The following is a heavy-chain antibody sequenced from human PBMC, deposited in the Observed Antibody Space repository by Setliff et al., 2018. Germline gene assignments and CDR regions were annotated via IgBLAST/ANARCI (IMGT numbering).Heavy chain of an antibody. Sequence: GASVKVSCKASGYTFTGYYMHWVRQAPGQGLEWMGWINPHSGGTNFPQTFQGRVTMTRDTSINTAYMELSRLTCDDTAVYYCARAPPNRYSGSYEYFYMDVWGKGTTVTVSS. CDR3: ARAPPNRYSGSYEYFYMDV. CDR1: GYTFTGYY. D-gene: IGHD1-26*01. V-gene: IGHV1-2*02. CDR2: INPHSGGT. J-gene: IGHJ6*03.